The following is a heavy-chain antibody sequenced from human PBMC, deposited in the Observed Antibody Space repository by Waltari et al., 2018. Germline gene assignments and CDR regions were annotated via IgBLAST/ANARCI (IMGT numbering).Heavy chain of an antibody. Sequence: EMQLVESGGGLVQPGGSLRLSCAASGFPFPTYEMNWVRQAPGKGLEWISYISSSGTSIYYADSVKGRFTISRDNAQDSLYLQINSLRAEDTAVYYCARAAITGTGFDFWGQGSLVTVSS. CDR2: ISSSGTSI. D-gene: IGHD1-20*01. V-gene: IGHV3-48*03. J-gene: IGHJ4*02. CDR3: ARAAITGTGFDF. CDR1: GFPFPTYE.